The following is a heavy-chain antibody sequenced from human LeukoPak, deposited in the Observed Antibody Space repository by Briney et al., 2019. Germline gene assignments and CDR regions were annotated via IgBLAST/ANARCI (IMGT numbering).Heavy chain of an antibody. J-gene: IGHJ3*02. CDR1: GFTFSAYW. Sequence: PGGSLRLSCAASGFTFSAYWMTWVRQAPGKGLEWVANIKQDGSERYYVDSVKGRFTISRDNAKNSLYLQMNSLRAEDTAVYYCARGPPYNWNDEGNAFDIWGQGTMVTVSS. CDR2: IKQDGSER. D-gene: IGHD1-1*01. V-gene: IGHV3-7*01. CDR3: ARGPPYNWNDEGNAFDI.